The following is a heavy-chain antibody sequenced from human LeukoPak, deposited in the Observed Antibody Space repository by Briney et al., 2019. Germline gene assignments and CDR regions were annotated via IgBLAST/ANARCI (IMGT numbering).Heavy chain of an antibody. V-gene: IGHV1-46*01. CDR2: INPIVGTT. CDR1: GYTFTSYY. Sequence: ASVKVSCKASGYTFTSYYMHWVRQAPGQGLEWMGIINPIVGTTTYAQKFQGRVTMTRDTSTSTVYMELSSLRSEDTAVYYCAREGIQSPSARGMDVWGQGTTVTVSS. D-gene: IGHD5-18*01. CDR3: AREGIQSPSARGMDV. J-gene: IGHJ6*02.